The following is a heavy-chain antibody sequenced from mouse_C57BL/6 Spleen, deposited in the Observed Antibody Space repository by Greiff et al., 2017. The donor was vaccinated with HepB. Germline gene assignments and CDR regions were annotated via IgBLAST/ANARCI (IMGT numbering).Heavy chain of an antibody. Sequence: EVQRVESGGGLVKPGGSLKLSCAASGFTFSSYAMSWVRQTPEKRLEWVATISDGGSYTYYPDNVKGRFTISRDNAKNNLYLQMSHLKSEDTAMYYCARDLLYYYGSRDYFDYWGQGTTLTVSS. V-gene: IGHV5-4*01. CDR3: ARDLLYYYGSRDYFDY. CDR2: ISDGGSYT. CDR1: GFTFSSYA. J-gene: IGHJ2*01. D-gene: IGHD1-1*01.